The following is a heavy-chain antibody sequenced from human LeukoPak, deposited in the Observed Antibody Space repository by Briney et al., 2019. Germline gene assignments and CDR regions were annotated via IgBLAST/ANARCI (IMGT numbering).Heavy chain of an antibody. J-gene: IGHJ4*02. Sequence: SETLSLTCAVYGGSFSGYYLSWIRQPPGKGLEWIGEINHSGSTNYNPSLKSRVTVSVDTSKNQFSLKLSSVTAADTAVYYCASGVGATRDYWGQGTLVTVSS. V-gene: IGHV4-34*01. CDR3: ASGVGATRDY. CDR2: INHSGST. CDR1: GGSFSGYY. D-gene: IGHD1-26*01.